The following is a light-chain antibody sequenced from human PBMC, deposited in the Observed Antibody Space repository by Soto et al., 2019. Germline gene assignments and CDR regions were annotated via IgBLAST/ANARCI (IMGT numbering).Light chain of an antibody. J-gene: IGKJ4*01. CDR3: KQSLSTLLT. CDR2: GAS. CDR1: QSISGY. V-gene: IGKV1-39*01. Sequence: DIQMTQSPSSLSASVGDRVTIACRASQSISGYLNWYQQKPGKAPKVLISGASTLHNGVPSRFSGRGSGTDFTLTISSLQTEDVATYYCKQSLSTLLTFGGGTKVDIK.